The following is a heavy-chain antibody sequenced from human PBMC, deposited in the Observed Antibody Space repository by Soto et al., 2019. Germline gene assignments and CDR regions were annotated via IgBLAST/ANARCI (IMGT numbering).Heavy chain of an antibody. CDR1: GGSISSYY. D-gene: IGHD3-16*02. CDR2: IYYSGST. V-gene: IGHV4-59*08. CDR3: ARHRTGGDYIWGSYRPYYFDY. Sequence: PSETLSLTCTVSGGSISSYYWSWIRQPPGKGLEWIGYIYYSGSTNYNPSLKSRVTISVDTSKNQFSLKLSSVTAADTAVYYCARHRTGGDYIWGSYRPYYFDYWGQGTLVTVSS. J-gene: IGHJ4*02.